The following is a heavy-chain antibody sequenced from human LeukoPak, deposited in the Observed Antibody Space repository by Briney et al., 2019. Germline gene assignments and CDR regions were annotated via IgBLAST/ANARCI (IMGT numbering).Heavy chain of an antibody. J-gene: IGHJ4*02. CDR1: GGSISSGDYY. CDR2: IYYSGST. Sequence: PSETLSLTCTVSGGSISSGDYYWSWIRQPPGKGLEWIGYIYYSGSTYYNPSLKSRVTISVDTSKNQFSLKLSSVTAADTAVYYCAREYGSGSSFDYWGQGTPVTVSS. D-gene: IGHD3-10*01. CDR3: AREYGSGSSFDY. V-gene: IGHV4-30-4*01.